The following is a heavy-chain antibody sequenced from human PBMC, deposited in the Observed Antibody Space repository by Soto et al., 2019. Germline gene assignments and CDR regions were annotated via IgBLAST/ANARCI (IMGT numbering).Heavy chain of an antibody. V-gene: IGHV1-69*13. CDR1: GGTSSSYA. D-gene: IGHD2-15*01. CDR2: IIPIFGTA. J-gene: IGHJ6*02. Sequence: GASVKVSCKASGGTSSSYAISWVRQAPGQGLEWMGGIIPIFGTANYAQKFQGRVTITADESTSTAYMELSSLRSEDTAVYYCAREQAATFFSARPRPDYYGMDVWGQGTTVTVSS. CDR3: AREQAATFFSARPRPDYYGMDV.